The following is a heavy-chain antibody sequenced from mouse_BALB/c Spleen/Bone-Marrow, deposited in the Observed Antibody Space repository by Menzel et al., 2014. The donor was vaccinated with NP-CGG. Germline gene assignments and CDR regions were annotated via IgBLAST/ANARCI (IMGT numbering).Heavy chain of an antibody. D-gene: IGHD2-3*01. CDR2: IYPGDGDT. Sequence: QVQLQQSGPELVKPGASVKISCEASGYAFSSSWMNRVKQRPGQGLEWIGRIYPGDGDTNYNGKFKGKATLTADKSSSTAYMQLGSLTSVDSAVYFCARSDGYRTMDYWGQGTSVTVSS. CDR1: GYAFSSSW. J-gene: IGHJ4*01. V-gene: IGHV1-82*01. CDR3: ARSDGYRTMDY.